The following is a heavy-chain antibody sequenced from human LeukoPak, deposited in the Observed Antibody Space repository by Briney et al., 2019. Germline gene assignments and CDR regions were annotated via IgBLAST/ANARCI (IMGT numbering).Heavy chain of an antibody. Sequence: RPSETLSLTCAVYGGSFSGYYWSWIRQPPGKGLEWIGEINHSGSTNCNPSLKSRVTISVDTSKNQFSLKLSSVTAADTAVYYCASPYNSRWYELCYWGQGTLVTVSS. CDR1: GGSFSGYY. CDR3: ASPYNSRWYELCY. CDR2: INHSGST. J-gene: IGHJ4*02. D-gene: IGHD6-13*01. V-gene: IGHV4-34*01.